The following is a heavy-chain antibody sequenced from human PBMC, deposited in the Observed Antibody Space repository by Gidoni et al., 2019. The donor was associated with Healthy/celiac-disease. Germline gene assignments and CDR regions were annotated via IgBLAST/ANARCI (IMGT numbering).Heavy chain of an antibody. Sequence: QVQLQQWGAGLLKPSETLSLTCAVYGGSFSGYYWSWIRQPPGKGLEWIGEINHSGSTNYNPSLKSRVTISVDTSKNQFSLKLSSVTAADTAVYYCARGYDFWSGLHHYFDYWGQGTLVTVSS. CDR1: GGSFSGYY. CDR2: INHSGST. CDR3: ARGYDFWSGLHHYFDY. V-gene: IGHV4-34*01. J-gene: IGHJ4*02. D-gene: IGHD3-3*01.